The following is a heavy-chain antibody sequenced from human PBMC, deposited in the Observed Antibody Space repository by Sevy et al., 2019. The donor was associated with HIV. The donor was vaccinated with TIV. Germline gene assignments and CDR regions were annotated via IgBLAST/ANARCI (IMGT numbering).Heavy chain of an antibody. D-gene: IGHD3-16*01. V-gene: IGHV3-53*01. CDR3: AREDIVLGEDNYYGMDV. CDR1: GFSVSSNY. J-gene: IGHJ6*02. CDR2: LYSGGRI. Sequence: GGSLRLSCAASGFSVSSNYMSWVRQAPGKGPEWVSVLYSGGRISYADSVQGRFTISTDNSKNTLYLQMNSLRAEDTAVYYCAREDIVLGEDNYYGMDVWGQGTTVTVSS.